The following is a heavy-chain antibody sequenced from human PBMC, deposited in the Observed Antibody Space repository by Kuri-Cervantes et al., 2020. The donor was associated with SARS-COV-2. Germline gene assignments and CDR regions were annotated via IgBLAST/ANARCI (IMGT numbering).Heavy chain of an antibody. CDR1: GESFSGYY. V-gene: IGHV4-4*09. Sequence: SETLSLTCAFYGESFSGYYWNWIRQPPGKGLEWSGYIYTSGSTNYNPSLKSRVTISVDTTKNQFSLKLSSVTAADTAVYYCAGEYSSLRGWFDPWGQGTLVTVSS. J-gene: IGHJ5*02. CDR3: AGEYSSLRGWFDP. D-gene: IGHD6-6*01. CDR2: IYTSGST.